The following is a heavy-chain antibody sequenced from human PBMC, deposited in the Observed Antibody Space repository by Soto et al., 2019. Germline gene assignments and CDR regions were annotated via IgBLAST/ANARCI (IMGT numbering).Heavy chain of an antibody. CDR2: ISSSSSTI. CDR1: GFTFSSYS. CDR3: ARDGGYSYGPYYYGMDV. V-gene: IGHV3-48*02. Sequence: EVQLVESGGGLVQPGGSLRLSCAASGFTFSSYSMNWVRQAPGKGLEWVSYISSSSSTIYYPDSVKGRFTISRDNAKNSLYLQMNSLRDEDTAVYYCARDGGYSYGPYYYGMDVWGQGTTVTVSS. J-gene: IGHJ6*02. D-gene: IGHD5-18*01.